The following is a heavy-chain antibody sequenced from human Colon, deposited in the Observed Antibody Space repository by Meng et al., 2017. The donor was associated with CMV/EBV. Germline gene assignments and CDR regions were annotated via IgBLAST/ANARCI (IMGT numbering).Heavy chain of an antibody. CDR3: ARDTITVIDY. CDR1: GFSFGSYT. J-gene: IGHJ4*02. Sequence: GGSLRLSCVASGFSFGSYTMHWVRQAPGKGLEWISSISTTSSYIYYADSVKGRFTISRDNAQDSLYLQMNSLRAEDTAVYYCARDTITVIDYWGQGTLVTVSS. V-gene: IGHV3-21*01. D-gene: IGHD3-22*01. CDR2: ISTTSSYI.